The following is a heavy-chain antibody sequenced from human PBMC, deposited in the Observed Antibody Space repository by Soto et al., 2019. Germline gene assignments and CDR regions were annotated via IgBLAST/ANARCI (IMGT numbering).Heavy chain of an antibody. J-gene: IGHJ4*02. CDR1: GGTFSSYA. V-gene: IGHV1-69*06. Sequence: QVQLVQSGAEVTKPGSSVKVSCKASGGTFSSYAISWVRQAPGQGLEWMGGIIPIFGTANYAQKFQGRVTLTADKPTSTAYIEVSSLRSEDTAVYYCARDKEAGDGYFNWGQGTLVTVSS. D-gene: IGHD5-12*01. CDR2: IIPIFGTA. CDR3: ARDKEAGDGYFN.